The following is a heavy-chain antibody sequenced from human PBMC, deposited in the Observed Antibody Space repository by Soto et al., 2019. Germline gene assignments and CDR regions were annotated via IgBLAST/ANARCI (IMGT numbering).Heavy chain of an antibody. D-gene: IGHD6-13*01. V-gene: IGHV1-3*01. CDR2: INAGNGNT. CDR3: ARSSSWYVCDY. J-gene: IGHJ4*02. Sequence: QVQLVQSGAEVKKPGASVKVSCKASGYTFTNYAMHWVRQAPGQRLEWMGWINAGNGNTKYSQKFQGRVTITRDTSAITAYMELSSLRSEDTAVYYGARSSSWYVCDYLGQGTLVTVSS. CDR1: GYTFTNYA.